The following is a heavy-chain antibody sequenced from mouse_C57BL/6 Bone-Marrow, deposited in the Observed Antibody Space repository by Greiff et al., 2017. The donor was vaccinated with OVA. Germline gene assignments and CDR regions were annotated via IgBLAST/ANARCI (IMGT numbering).Heavy chain of an antibody. CDR1: GFTFSSYG. Sequence: EVKLVESGGDLVKPGGSLKLSCAASGFTFSSYGMSWVRQTPDKRLEWVATISSGGSYTYYPDSVKGRFTISRDNAKNTLYLQMSSLKSEDTAMYYCARFYDYVGAMDYWGQGTSVTVSS. CDR2: ISSGGSYT. J-gene: IGHJ4*01. V-gene: IGHV5-6*02. CDR3: ARFYDYVGAMDY. D-gene: IGHD2-4*01.